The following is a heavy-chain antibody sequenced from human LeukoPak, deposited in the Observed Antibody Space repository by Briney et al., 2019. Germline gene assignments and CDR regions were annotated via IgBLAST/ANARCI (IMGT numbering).Heavy chain of an antibody. V-gene: IGHV1-46*03. CDR2: INPSGGST. CDR1: GYTFTSHY. CDR3: ATARRLEGYCSSITCLVPYNWLDP. J-gene: IGHJ5*02. D-gene: IGHD2-2*01. Sequence: ASVKVSCKXSGYTFTSHYMHWVLQAPGQGLEWMGVINPSGGSTSYAQKFQGRVTMTRDTSTSTVYMELRSLRSEDTAVYYCATARRLEGYCSSITCLVPYNWLDPWGQGTLVTVSS.